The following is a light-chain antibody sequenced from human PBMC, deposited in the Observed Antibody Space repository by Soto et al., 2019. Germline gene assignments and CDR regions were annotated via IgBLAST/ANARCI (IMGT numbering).Light chain of an antibody. CDR2: ATR. CDR3: QSYDSSLSGVV. Sequence: QSVLTQPPSVSGAPGQRGTISCTGSRSNIGANYDVHWYQQFPGTAPKLLIYATRNRPSGVPDRFSGSKAGTSASLAITGLQAEDEADYYCQSYDSSLSGVVFGCGTKLTVL. V-gene: IGLV1-40*01. J-gene: IGLJ2*01. CDR1: RSNIGANYD.